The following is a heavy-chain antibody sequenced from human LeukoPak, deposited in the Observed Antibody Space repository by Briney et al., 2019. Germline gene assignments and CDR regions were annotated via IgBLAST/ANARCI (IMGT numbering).Heavy chain of an antibody. D-gene: IGHD3-10*01. J-gene: IGHJ3*02. CDR2: ISGSGGST. CDR1: GFTFSSYA. V-gene: IGHV3-23*01. Sequence: PGGSLRLSCAASGFTFSSYAMSWVRQAPGKGLECVSAISGSGGSTYYADSVKGRFTISRDNSKNTLYLQMNSLRAEDTAVYYCAKEGYYGSGSGDAFDIWGQGTMVTVSS. CDR3: AKEGYYGSGSGDAFDI.